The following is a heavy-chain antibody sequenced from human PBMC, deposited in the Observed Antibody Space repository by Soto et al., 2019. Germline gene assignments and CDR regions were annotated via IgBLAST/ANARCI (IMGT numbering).Heavy chain of an antibody. CDR1: GYSFTSYW. V-gene: IGHV5-51*01. J-gene: IGHJ5*02. Sequence: AGESLKISCKGSGYSFTSYWIGWVRQMPGKGLEWMGIIYPGDSDTRYSPSFQGQVTISADKSISTAYLQWSSLKASDTAMYYCARQGYDILTGYYGFDPWGQGTLVTVSS. CDR3: ARQGYDILTGYYGFDP. CDR2: IYPGDSDT. D-gene: IGHD3-9*01.